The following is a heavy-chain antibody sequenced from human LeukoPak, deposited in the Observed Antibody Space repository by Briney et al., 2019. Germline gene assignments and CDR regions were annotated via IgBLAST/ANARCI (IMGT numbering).Heavy chain of an antibody. J-gene: IGHJ4*02. Sequence: KTSETLSLTCTVPGGSISSGGYYWTSIRQHPGKGLEWLGLFYDSECSYFNPSLKSRVSISVDTSRNQFSLNLTSVIAADTAVYYCARGSGGDNYGSYYFDSWGQGSLVTVSS. CDR2: FYDSECS. D-gene: IGHD5-18*01. V-gene: IGHV4-31*03. CDR3: ARGSGGDNYGSYYFDS. CDR1: GGSISSGGYY.